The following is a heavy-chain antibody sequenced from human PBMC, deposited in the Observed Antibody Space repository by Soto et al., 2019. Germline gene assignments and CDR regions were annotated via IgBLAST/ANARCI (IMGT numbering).Heavy chain of an antibody. CDR1: GGSISSGVYY. J-gene: IGHJ3*02. CDR3: ASSSPHIVVVTAIGGVFDI. D-gene: IGHD2-21*02. CDR2: IYNSGST. Sequence: SETLSLTCTVSGGSISSGVYYWSWIRQHPEKGLEWIGYIYNSGSTYYNPSLKSRVTMSVDTSKNQFSLNLSSVTAADTAVYYCASSSPHIVVVTAIGGVFDIWGQGTMVTVSS. V-gene: IGHV4-31*03.